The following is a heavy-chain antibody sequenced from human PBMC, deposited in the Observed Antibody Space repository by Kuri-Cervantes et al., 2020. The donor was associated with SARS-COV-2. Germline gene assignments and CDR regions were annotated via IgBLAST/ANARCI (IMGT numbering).Heavy chain of an antibody. CDR1: GFTFSSYA. J-gene: IGHJ4*02. V-gene: IGHV3-30*07. D-gene: IGHD3-10*01. CDR3: AKPLDRITMVRGVVFDY. Sequence: GGSLRLSCAASGFTFSSYAMHWVRQAPGKGPEWVAVISYDGSNKYYADSVKGRFTISRDNSKNTLYLQMNSLRAEDTAVYYCAKPLDRITMVRGVVFDYWGQGTLVTVSS. CDR2: ISYDGSNK.